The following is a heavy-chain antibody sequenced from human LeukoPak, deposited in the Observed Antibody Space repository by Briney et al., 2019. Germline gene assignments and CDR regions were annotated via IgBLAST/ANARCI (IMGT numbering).Heavy chain of an antibody. Sequence: PGGSLRLSCAASGFTFDDYAIHWVRQAPGKGLEWDSLISGDGSSTYYADSVKGRFTISRDNSKNSLYLQMNSLRTEDTALYYCAKDMGYTSGWYPFDYWGQGTLVTVSS. CDR2: ISGDGSST. CDR3: AKDMGYTSGWYPFDY. D-gene: IGHD6-19*01. J-gene: IGHJ4*02. CDR1: GFTFDDYA. V-gene: IGHV3-43*02.